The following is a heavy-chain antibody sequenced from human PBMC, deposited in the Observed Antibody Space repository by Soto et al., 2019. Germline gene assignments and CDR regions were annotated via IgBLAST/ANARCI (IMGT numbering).Heavy chain of an antibody. Sequence: QVQLVESGGGVVQSGRSLRLSCAASGFIFSSYAMHWVRRAPGKGLEWVAVISYDGSNEYYADPVKGRFIISRDSSKNAFNLQMNSLRVEETAVYYCAREDFRQWLDPKIRVDPWGQGTLVTVSS. CDR2: ISYDGSNE. J-gene: IGHJ5*02. CDR1: GFIFSSYA. CDR3: AREDFRQWLDPKIRVDP. V-gene: IGHV3-30*04. D-gene: IGHD6-19*01.